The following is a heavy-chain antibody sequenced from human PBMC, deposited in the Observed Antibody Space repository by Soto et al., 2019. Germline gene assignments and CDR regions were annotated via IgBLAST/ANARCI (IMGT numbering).Heavy chain of an antibody. CDR1: AYTFSNAD. D-gene: IGHD2-21*02. J-gene: IGHJ4*02. V-gene: IGHV1-8*01. Sequence: ASVKVSCKASAYTFSNADINWVRQAPGQGLEWMGWMTPNSGDTDHAQKFQGRLTLTRGTSISTAYMELSSLRSEDTAVYYCARGGKSGGFYYFDYWGQGALVTVSS. CDR3: ARGGKSGGFYYFDY. CDR2: MTPNSGDT.